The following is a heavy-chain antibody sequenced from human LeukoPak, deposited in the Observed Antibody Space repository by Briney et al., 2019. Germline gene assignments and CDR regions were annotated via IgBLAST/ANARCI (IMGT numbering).Heavy chain of an antibody. V-gene: IGHV4-4*09. J-gene: IGHJ3*02. CDR2: IYTSGST. Sequence: SETLPLTCTVSGGSISSYYWSWIRQPPGKGLEWIGYIYTSGSTNYNPSLKSRVTMSVDTSKNQFSLKLSSVTAADTAVYYCARPGYSGNLGAFDIWAKGQWSPSLQ. D-gene: IGHD1-26*01. CDR1: GGSISSYY. CDR3: ARPGYSGNLGAFDI.